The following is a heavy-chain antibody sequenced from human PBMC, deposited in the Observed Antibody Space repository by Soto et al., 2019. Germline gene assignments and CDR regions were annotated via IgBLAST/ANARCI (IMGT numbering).Heavy chain of an antibody. D-gene: IGHD4-17*01. V-gene: IGHV1-69*13. J-gene: IGHJ1*01. CDR2: IIPIFGTA. CDR1: GGTFSSYA. CDR3: ASLGHYGDYSEYFQH. Sequence: GASVKVSCKASGGTFSSYAISWVRQAPGQGLEWMGGIIPIFGTANYAQKFQGRVTITADESTSTAYMELSSLRSEDTAVYYCASLGHYGDYSEYFQHWGQGTLVTVSS.